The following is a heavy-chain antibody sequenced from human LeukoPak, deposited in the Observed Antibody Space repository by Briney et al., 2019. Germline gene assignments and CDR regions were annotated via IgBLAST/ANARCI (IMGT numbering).Heavy chain of an antibody. Sequence: GGSLRLSCAASGFTFSSYAMTWVRQAPGKGLEWVSAISDSGDSTYYADSVKGRFTISRDNSKSTLYLQMNSLRAEDTAIYYCSRGARVTTDASNVYWGQGTLLTVSS. J-gene: IGHJ4*02. CDR2: ISDSGDST. V-gene: IGHV3-23*01. CDR3: SRGARVTTDASNVY. D-gene: IGHD4-17*01. CDR1: GFTFSSYA.